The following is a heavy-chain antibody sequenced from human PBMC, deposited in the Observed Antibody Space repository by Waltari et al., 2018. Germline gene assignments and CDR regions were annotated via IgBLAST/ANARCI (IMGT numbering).Heavy chain of an antibody. D-gene: IGHD4-17*01. V-gene: IGHV4-31*01. CDR2: IYYSGST. J-gene: IGHJ4*02. Sequence: QVQLQESGPGLVKTSQTLSLTCTVSGGSISSGGYYWSWIRQHPGKGLEWIGYIYYSGSTYYNPSLKSIVTIAVDTSKNQFSLKLSSVTAADTAVYYCARDVTNDYGDSGLRFDYWGQGTLVTVSS. CDR1: GGSISSGGYY. CDR3: ARDVTNDYGDSGLRFDY.